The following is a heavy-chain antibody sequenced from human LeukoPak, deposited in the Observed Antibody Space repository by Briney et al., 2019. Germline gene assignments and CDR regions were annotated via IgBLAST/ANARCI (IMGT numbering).Heavy chain of an antibody. Sequence: PGGSLRLSCAASGFTFSRYDMHWVRQATGKGLEWVSAIDTAGDTYYSGSVKGRFTISRDNSKNTLYLQMNSLRAEDTAVYYCAKDRKTYYYDSSGYYYDYWGQGTLVTVSS. CDR3: AKDRKTYYYDSSGYYYDY. V-gene: IGHV3-13*01. D-gene: IGHD3-22*01. CDR1: GFTFSRYD. J-gene: IGHJ4*02. CDR2: IDTAGDT.